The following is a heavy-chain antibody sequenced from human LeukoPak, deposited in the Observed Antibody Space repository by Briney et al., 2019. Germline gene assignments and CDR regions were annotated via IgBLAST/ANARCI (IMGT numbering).Heavy chain of an antibody. J-gene: IGHJ6*03. V-gene: IGHV1-2*02. Sequence: ATVKVSCKASGYTFTGYYMHWVRQAPGQGLEWMGWINPNSGGTNYAQKVQGRVAMTRDTSISTAYMELSRLRSDDTAVYYCARVLVPAGALWYYYYYMDVWGKGTTVTISS. CDR1: GYTFTGYY. D-gene: IGHD2-2*01. CDR2: INPNSGGT. CDR3: ARVLVPAGALWYYYYYMDV.